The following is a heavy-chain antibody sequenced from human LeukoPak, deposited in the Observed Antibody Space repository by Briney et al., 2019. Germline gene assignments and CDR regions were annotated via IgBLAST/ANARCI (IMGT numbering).Heavy chain of an antibody. D-gene: IGHD6-13*01. V-gene: IGHV4-38-2*01. CDR1: GYSISSGYL. Sequence: SETLSLTCAVSGYSISSGYLWGWIRQPPGKGLEWIGSINHSGSTYYNPPSLKSRVTISVDTSKNQFSLKLSSVTAADTAVYYCARNLGYSSLDYWGQGTLLTVSS. J-gene: IGHJ4*02. CDR3: ARNLGYSSLDY. CDR2: INHSGST.